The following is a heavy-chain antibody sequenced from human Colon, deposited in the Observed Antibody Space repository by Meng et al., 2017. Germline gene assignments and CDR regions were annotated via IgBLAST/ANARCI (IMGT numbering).Heavy chain of an antibody. CDR1: CNAIRSSDW. CDR3: ARVIYASGNMAHLDY. D-gene: IGHD3-10*01. J-gene: IGHJ4*02. CDR2: IYHSGST. V-gene: IGHV4-4*03. Sequence: VRRHAACPCLSRPPAAPSLHCAVSCNAIRSSDWWSWVRQPPGRGVECIGEIYHSGSTNYNPSLKNRVTMTVDKSKNEFSLTLSSGTAADTAFYYCARVIYASGNMAHLDYWGQGTLVTVSS.